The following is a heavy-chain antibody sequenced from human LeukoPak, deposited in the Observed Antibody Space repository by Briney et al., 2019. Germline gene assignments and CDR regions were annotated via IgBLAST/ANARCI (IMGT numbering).Heavy chain of an antibody. Sequence: SSETLSLTCTVSGASISNYYWNWIRQPPGKGLEWIGYISYSGDTKYNPSLKSRVTISVDTSKTQFTLKMSSVTAADTAVYYCARDGSGSSNYDYYGMDVWGQGTTVTVSS. CDR1: GASISNYY. CDR2: ISYSGDT. D-gene: IGHD3-10*01. CDR3: ARDGSGSSNYDYYGMDV. J-gene: IGHJ6*02. V-gene: IGHV4-59*01.